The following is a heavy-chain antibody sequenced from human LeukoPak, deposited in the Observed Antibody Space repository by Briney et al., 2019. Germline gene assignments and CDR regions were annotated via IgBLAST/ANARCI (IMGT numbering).Heavy chain of an antibody. CDR1: GFTFSSYG. J-gene: IGHJ4*02. D-gene: IGHD3-22*01. V-gene: IGHV3-33*01. Sequence: GGSLRLSCAASGFTFSSYGMHWVRQAPGKGLEWVAVIWYDGTNKYYADSVKGRFTISRDNSKNTLYLQMNSLRVEDTAVYYCARGLSHYYDSSGYALLGYWGQGTLVTVSS. CDR2: IWYDGTNK. CDR3: ARGLSHYYDSSGYALLGY.